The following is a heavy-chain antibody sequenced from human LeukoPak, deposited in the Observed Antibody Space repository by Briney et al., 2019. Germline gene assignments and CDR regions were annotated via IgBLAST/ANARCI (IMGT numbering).Heavy chain of an antibody. D-gene: IGHD6-13*01. Sequence: ASVKVSCKASGYTFTGYYMHWVRQAPGQGLEGMGWINPNSGGTNYAQKFQGRVTMTRDTSISTAYMELSRLRSDDTAVYYCARVGVYSSSWLDYWGQGTLVTDCS. J-gene: IGHJ4*02. CDR3: ARVGVYSSSWLDY. CDR1: GYTFTGYY. CDR2: INPNSGGT. V-gene: IGHV1-2*02.